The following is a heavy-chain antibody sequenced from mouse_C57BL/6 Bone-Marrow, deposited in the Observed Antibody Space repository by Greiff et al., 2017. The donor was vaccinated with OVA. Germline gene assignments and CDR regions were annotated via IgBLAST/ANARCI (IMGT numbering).Heavy chain of an antibody. V-gene: IGHV1-47*01. CDR1: GYTFTTYP. CDR2: FPPYNDDT. CDR3: ARNDDYDGRGFAY. Sequence: VQLQQSGAELVKPGASVKMSCKASGYTFTTYPIEWMKQNHGKSLAWIGNFPPYNDDTKYNEKFKGKATLTVEKSSSTVYLELSRLTSEDSAVYYCARNDDYDGRGFAYWGQGTLVTVSA. D-gene: IGHD2-4*01. J-gene: IGHJ3*01.